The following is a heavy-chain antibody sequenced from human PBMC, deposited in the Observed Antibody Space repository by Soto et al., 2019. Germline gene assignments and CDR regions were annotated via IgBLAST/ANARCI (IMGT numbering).Heavy chain of an antibody. Sequence: QVQLHESGPGRVKPSQTLFLTCTVSGGSISSGGYYWSWIRQHPGKGLEWIGYIYYSGSTYYNPSLKSRVTISVDTSKNQFSLKLSSVTAADTAVYYCARDRPHYGSGSYTVESLDYWGQGTLVTVSS. J-gene: IGHJ4*02. CDR1: GGSISSGGYY. V-gene: IGHV4-31*03. CDR3: ARDRPHYGSGSYTVESLDY. CDR2: IYYSGST. D-gene: IGHD3-10*01.